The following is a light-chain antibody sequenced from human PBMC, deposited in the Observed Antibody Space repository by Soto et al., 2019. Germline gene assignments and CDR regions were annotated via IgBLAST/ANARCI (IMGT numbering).Light chain of an antibody. CDR1: SSNIGNNY. CDR3: GTWDSSLRVV. Sequence: QLVLTQPPSVSAAPGQKVTISCSGSSSNIGNNYVSWYQQLPGTAPKLLIYENNKRPSGIPDRFSGSKSGTSATLGITGLQTGDEADYYCGTWDSSLRVVFGGGTKLTVL. J-gene: IGLJ2*01. V-gene: IGLV1-51*02. CDR2: ENN.